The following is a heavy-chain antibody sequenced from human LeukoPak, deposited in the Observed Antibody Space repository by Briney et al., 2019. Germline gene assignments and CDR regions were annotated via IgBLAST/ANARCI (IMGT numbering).Heavy chain of an antibody. V-gene: IGHV4-4*07. CDR3: ARLITGTTTAFDI. J-gene: IGHJ3*02. D-gene: IGHD1-7*01. CDR2: VYTSGST. Sequence: SETLSLTCSVSGGSISGYYWTWIRQPAGKGLEWIGRVYTSGSTHYNPSLKTLLTMSLDTSKNQFSLKLSSVTAADTAVYYCARLITGTTTAFDIWGQGTMVTVSS. CDR1: GGSISGYY.